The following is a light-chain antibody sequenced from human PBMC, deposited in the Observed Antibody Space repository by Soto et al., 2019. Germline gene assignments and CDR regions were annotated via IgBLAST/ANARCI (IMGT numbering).Light chain of an antibody. Sequence: DIQMTQSPSSLSASVGDRVTITCRASQSISSYLDRYQQKPGNAPTLLIYAASSLQSGVPSRFSGSGSGTDFPLTISSLQPEDFVTYYCQQSYSTPPTFGQGTKLEIK. V-gene: IGKV1-39*01. J-gene: IGKJ2*01. CDR1: QSISSY. CDR3: QQSYSTPPT. CDR2: AAS.